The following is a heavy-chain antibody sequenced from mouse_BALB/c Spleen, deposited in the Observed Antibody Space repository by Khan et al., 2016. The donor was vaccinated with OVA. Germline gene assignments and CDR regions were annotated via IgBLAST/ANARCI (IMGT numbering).Heavy chain of an antibody. CDR2: INPTSGYT. CDR3: ARERIDY. J-gene: IGHJ2*01. V-gene: IGHV1-7*01. Sequence: QMQLEESGAELAKPGASVKMSCTASGYTFTSYWMHWIKQRPGQGLEWIGYINPTSGYTDYNQKFKDQATLTADKSSSPAYMQLSSLTSDDAAVYYCARERIDYWGQGTALTVSS. CDR1: GYTFTSYW.